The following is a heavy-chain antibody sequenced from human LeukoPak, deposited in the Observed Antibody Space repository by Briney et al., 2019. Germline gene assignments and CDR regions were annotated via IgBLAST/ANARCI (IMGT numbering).Heavy chain of an antibody. V-gene: IGHV3-53*01. J-gene: IGHJ4*02. CDR3: ARVTFGGVLYYFDC. Sequence: GGSLRLSCAASGFTVSSNYMTWVRQAPGKGLEWVSVIYSGGSTDYADSVKGRFTISRDNSKNTLYLQMNSLRAEDTAVYYCARVTFGGVLYYFDCWGQGALVTVS. D-gene: IGHD3-16*01. CDR2: IYSGGST. CDR1: GFTVSSNY.